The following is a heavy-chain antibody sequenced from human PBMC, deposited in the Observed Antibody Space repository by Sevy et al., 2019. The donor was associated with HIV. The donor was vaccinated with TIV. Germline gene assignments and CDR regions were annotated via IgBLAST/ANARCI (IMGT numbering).Heavy chain of an antibody. J-gene: IGHJ4*02. D-gene: IGHD6-19*01. CDR3: VGGSGWAFDY. CDR2: INADGSEK. V-gene: IGHV3-7*01. CDR1: GLILKNFW. Sequence: GGSLRLSCTSSGLILKNFWMNWVRQAPGKGLEWVANINADGSEKYYVASVKGRFSISRDNAKNSVFLQMNSLRAEDTSVYYCVGGSGWAFDYWGQGTLVTVSS.